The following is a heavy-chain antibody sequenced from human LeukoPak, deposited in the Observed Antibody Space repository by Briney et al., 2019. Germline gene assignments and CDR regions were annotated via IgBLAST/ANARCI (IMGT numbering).Heavy chain of an antibody. J-gene: IGHJ4*02. CDR3: ARGLRGGVVAAFDY. Sequence: PGGSLRLSCAASGFTFDDYAMHWVRQAPGKGLEWVSGISWNSGSIGYADSVKGRFTISRDNSKNTVYLQMNSLRAEDTAVYYCARGLRGGVVAAFDYWGQGTRVTVSS. CDR1: GFTFDDYA. D-gene: IGHD2-15*01. CDR2: ISWNSGSI. V-gene: IGHV3-9*01.